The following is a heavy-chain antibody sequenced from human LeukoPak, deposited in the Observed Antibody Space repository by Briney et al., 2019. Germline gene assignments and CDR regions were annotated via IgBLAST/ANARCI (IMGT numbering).Heavy chain of an antibody. D-gene: IGHD3-22*01. CDR1: GFTFSSYA. CDR3: ARDYYDSSGFDY. V-gene: IGHV3-30-3*01. J-gene: IGHJ4*02. Sequence: GGSLRLSCAASGFTFSSYAMHWVRQAPGKGLEWVAVISYDGSNKYYADSVKGRFTISRDNSKNTLYLQMNSLRAEDTAVYYCARDYYDSSGFDYWGQGTLVTVPS. CDR2: ISYDGSNK.